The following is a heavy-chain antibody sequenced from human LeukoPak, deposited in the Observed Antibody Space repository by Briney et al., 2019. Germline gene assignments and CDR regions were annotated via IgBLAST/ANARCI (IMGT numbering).Heavy chain of an antibody. D-gene: IGHD5-18*01. J-gene: IGHJ4*02. CDR3: AKDIGERGYKDF. CDR2: ISGDGGTT. V-gene: IGHV3-43*02. CDR1: GFTFKDYG. Sequence: GGSLRLSCATPGFTFKDYGMHWVRQAPGKGLEWVSLISGDGGTTFYADSVKGRFTISRDNNKNSLYLQMNSLRTEDTAFYYCAKDIGERGYKDFWGQGTLVTVSS.